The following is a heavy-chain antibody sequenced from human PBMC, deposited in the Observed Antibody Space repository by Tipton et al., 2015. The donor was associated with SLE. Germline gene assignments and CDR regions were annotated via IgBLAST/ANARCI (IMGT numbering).Heavy chain of an antibody. D-gene: IGHD3-3*01. V-gene: IGHV4-39*01. CDR1: GGSISSSSYY. CDR2: IHYSGST. J-gene: IGHJ4*02. CDR3: ARRITIFGPFDY. Sequence: TLSLTCTVPGGSISSSSYYWGWIRQPPGKGLEWIGSIHYSGSTYYNPSLKSRVTISVDTSKNQFSLKLSSVTAADTAVYYCARRITIFGPFDYWGQGTLVTVSS.